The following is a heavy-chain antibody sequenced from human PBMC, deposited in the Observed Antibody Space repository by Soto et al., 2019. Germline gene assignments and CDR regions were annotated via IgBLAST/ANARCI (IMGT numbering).Heavy chain of an antibody. CDR2: IWYDGSNK. CDR3: ARDLWAGYHYGMDV. CDR1: ESLFRGYG. V-gene: IGHV3-33*01. Sequence: FLRLSCAAPESLFRGYGMHCVRQAPGKGLEWVAVIWYDGSNKYYADSVKGRFTISRDNSKNTLYLQMNSLRAEDTAVYYCARDLWAGYHYGMDVWGQGTTVTVSS. D-gene: IGHD3-16*01. J-gene: IGHJ6*02.